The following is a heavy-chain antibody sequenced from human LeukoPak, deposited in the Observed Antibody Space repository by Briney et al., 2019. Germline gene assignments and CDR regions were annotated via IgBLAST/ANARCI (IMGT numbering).Heavy chain of an antibody. V-gene: IGHV1-3*01. CDR3: ARGPRAAADDY. CDR2: INAGNGNT. Sequence: ASVKVSCKASGYAFINFAINWGRQTPGQRPEWLGWINAGNGNTKYSQKFQGRLTITRDTSASTAYLELSNLTSEDTAIYYCARGPRAAADDYWGQGTLVTVSS. D-gene: IGHD6-13*01. CDR1: GYAFINFA. J-gene: IGHJ4*02.